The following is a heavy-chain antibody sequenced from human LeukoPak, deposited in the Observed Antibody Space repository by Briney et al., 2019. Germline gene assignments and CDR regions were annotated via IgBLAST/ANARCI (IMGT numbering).Heavy chain of an antibody. J-gene: IGHJ4*02. CDR1: GYTFTSYD. D-gene: IGHD5-24*01. V-gene: IGHV1-8*01. CDR3: AKGGTTFRDGNNFSPAY. CDR2: MNPNSGNT. Sequence: ASVKVSCKASGYTFTSYDINWVRQATGQGLEWMGWMNPNSGNTGYAQKFQGRVTMTRNTSISTAYMELSSLRAEDTAVYYCAKGGTTFRDGNNFSPAYWGQGTLVTVSS.